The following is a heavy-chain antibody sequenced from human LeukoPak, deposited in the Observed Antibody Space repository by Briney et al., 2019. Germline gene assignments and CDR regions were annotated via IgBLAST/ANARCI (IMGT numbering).Heavy chain of an antibody. CDR2: ISGSGGST. V-gene: IGHV3-23*01. D-gene: IGHD3-9*01. CDR3: AKVMRYFDWNTNDAFDI. J-gene: IGHJ3*02. Sequence: GGSLRLSCAASGFTFSSYGMSWVRQAPGKGLEWVSAISGSGGSTYYADSVKGRFTISRDNSKNTLYLQMNSLRAEDTAVYYCAKVMRYFDWNTNDAFDIWGQGTMVTVSS. CDR1: GFTFSSYG.